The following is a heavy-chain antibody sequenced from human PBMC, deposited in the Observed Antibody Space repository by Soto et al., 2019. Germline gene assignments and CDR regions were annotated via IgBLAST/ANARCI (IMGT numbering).Heavy chain of an antibody. CDR3: ERIIVDKAMAGDYYYYGMDV. J-gene: IGHJ6*02. V-gene: IGHV4-39*01. CDR2: IYYSGST. CDR1: GGSISSSSYY. D-gene: IGHD5-18*01. Sequence: SETLSLTCTVSGGSISSSSYYWGWIRQPPGKGLEWIGSIYYSGSTYYNPSLKSRVTISVDTSKNQFSLKLSSVTAADTAVYYCERIIVDKAMAGDYYYYGMDVWGQGTTVT.